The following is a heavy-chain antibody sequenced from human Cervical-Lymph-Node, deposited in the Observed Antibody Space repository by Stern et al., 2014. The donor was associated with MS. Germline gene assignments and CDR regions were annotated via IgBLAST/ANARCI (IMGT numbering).Heavy chain of an antibody. Sequence: QVQLQESGPGLVKPSETLSLTCTVSGGSVSSGSYYWSWIRQPPGKGLVWIGYIYFSGSTNYNPSHKSRVTISVDTSKNQFSLKLSSVTAADTAVYYCASDSSGYYLSFDYWGQGTLVTVSS. J-gene: IGHJ4*02. CDR2: IYFSGST. CDR1: GGSVSSGSYY. CDR3: ASDSSGYYLSFDY. V-gene: IGHV4-61*01. D-gene: IGHD3-22*01.